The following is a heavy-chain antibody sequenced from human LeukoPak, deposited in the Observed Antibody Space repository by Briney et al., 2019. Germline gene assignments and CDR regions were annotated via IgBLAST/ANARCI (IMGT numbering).Heavy chain of an antibody. V-gene: IGHV1-2*02. CDR1: GYTFTGYY. D-gene: IGHD6-13*01. CDR2: INPNRGGT. Sequence: ASVKVSCKSSGYTFTGYYMHWVRQAPGQGLEWIGWINPNRGGTNYAQQFHGRVTMTLDTTISTAYMQLRRLRSDHTAVYYCARGYLPNSSSWYGAFDYWGQGTLVSVSS. CDR3: ARGYLPNSSSWYGAFDY. J-gene: IGHJ4*02.